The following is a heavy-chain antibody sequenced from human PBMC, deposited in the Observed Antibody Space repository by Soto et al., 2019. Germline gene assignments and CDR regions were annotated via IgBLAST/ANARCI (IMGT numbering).Heavy chain of an antibody. V-gene: IGHV1-18*01. J-gene: IGHJ5*02. Sequence: QVQLVQSGAEVKKPGASVKVSCKASGYTFTSYGISWVRQAPGQGLEWMGWISAYNGNTKYAQKVQGRVTMTTDTSTNTAYMEVRSPRSDDTVVYYCARDNPPFDPWGQGTLVTVSS. CDR1: GYTFTSYG. CDR3: ARDNPPFDP. CDR2: ISAYNGNT.